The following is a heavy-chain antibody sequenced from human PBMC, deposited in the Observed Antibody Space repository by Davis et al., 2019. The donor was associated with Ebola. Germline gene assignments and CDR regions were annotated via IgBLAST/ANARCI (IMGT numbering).Heavy chain of an antibody. V-gene: IGHV3-33*01. CDR1: GFTFSSYG. CDR3: AREVVWVAAAGTEPIYFDY. Sequence: GESLKISCAASGFTFSSYGMHWVRQAPGKGLEWVAVIWYDGSNKYYADSVKGRFTISRDNSKNTLYLQMNSLRAEDTAVYYCAREVVWVAAAGTEPIYFDYWGQGTLVTVSS. J-gene: IGHJ4*02. CDR2: IWYDGSNK. D-gene: IGHD6-13*01.